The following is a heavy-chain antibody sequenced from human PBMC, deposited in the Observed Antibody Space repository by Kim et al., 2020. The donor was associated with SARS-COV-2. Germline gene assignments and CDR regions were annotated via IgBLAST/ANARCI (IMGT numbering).Heavy chain of an antibody. Sequence: SETLSLTCTVSGGSISSYYWSWIRQPPGKGLEWIGYIYYSGSTNYNPSLKSRVTISVDTSKNQFSLKLSSVTGADTAVYYCARAPGVTIFGVVSSFDIWGQRTMVTVSS. V-gene: IGHV4-59*01. CDR3: ARAPGVTIFGVVSSFDI. J-gene: IGHJ3*02. CDR2: IYYSGST. CDR1: GGSISSYY. D-gene: IGHD3-3*01.